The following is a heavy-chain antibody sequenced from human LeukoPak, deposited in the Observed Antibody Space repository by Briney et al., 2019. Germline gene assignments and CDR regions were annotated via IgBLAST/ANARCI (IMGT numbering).Heavy chain of an antibody. V-gene: IGHV3-33*01. CDR1: GFSFSSYL. D-gene: IGHD2-15*01. CDR2: IGFDVSRK. Sequence: PGTSLRLSCAASGFSFSSYLMHWVRQAPGKGLEWVALIGFDVSRKYYGDSVKGRFTISRDNSKNTLYLQMNSLSDEDTAVYFCARERLDNCHDDSCPDAFDIWGQGTMVTVSS. CDR3: ARERLDNCHDDSCPDAFDI. J-gene: IGHJ3*02.